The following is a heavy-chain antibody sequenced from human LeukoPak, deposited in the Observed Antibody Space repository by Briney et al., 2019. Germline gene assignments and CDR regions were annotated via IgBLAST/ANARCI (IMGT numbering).Heavy chain of an antibody. CDR1: GFTVSSNY. Sequence: GGSLRLSCAASGFTVSSNYMSWVRQAPGKGLEWVSVIYSGGSTYYADSVKGRFTISRDNAEKSLYLQMNSLRAEDTAVYYCARDLLDYAAGYFQHWGQGALVTVSS. CDR2: IYSGGST. D-gene: IGHD2-2*01. CDR3: ARDLLDYAAGYFQH. V-gene: IGHV3-53*01. J-gene: IGHJ1*01.